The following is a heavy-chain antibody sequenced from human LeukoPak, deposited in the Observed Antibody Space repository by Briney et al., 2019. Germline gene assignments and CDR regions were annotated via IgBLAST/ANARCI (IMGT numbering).Heavy chain of an antibody. Sequence: SETLSLTSTVSDGSISTYYWNWIRQPPGKGLEWIGYVYYSGSTNYNPSLKSRVTISIDTSKSQFSLRLSSVTAADTAVYYCARELSRRDGYNLYYYYYMDVWGKGTTVTISS. CDR1: DGSISTYY. V-gene: IGHV4-59*01. D-gene: IGHD5-24*01. CDR2: VYYSGST. J-gene: IGHJ6*03. CDR3: ARELSRRDGYNLYYYYYMDV.